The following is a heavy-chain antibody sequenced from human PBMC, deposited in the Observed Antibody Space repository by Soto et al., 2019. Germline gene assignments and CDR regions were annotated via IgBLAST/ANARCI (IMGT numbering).Heavy chain of an antibody. J-gene: IGHJ5*02. CDR2: IGTAGDP. V-gene: IGHV3-13*05. CDR1: GFTFSSYD. CDR3: ARGRSDTRGSWLFAP. Sequence: VQLVESGGGVGQPGRSLRLSCAASGFTFSSYDMHWVRQATGKGLEWVSAIGTAGDPYYPGSVKGRFTISRENAKNSLYLQMNSLRAGDTAVYYCARGRSDTRGSWLFAPWGQGTMVTVSS. D-gene: IGHD5-18*01.